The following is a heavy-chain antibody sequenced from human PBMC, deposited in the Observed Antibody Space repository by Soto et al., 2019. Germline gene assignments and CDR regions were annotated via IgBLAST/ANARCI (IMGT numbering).Heavy chain of an antibody. CDR2: IYYSGST. J-gene: IGHJ4*02. D-gene: IGHD3-10*01. CDR3: ARRYHRGPGHFDY. V-gene: IGHV4-59*08. Sequence: SETLSLTCTVSGGSISSYYWNWIRQPPGKGLEWIGYIYYSGSTNYNPSLKSRVTVSVDTSKNQFSLKLSSVTAADTAIYYCARRYHRGPGHFDYWGQGSLVTVSS. CDR1: GGSISSYY.